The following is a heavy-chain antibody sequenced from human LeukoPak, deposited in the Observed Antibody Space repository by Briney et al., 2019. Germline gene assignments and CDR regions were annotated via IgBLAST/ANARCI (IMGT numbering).Heavy chain of an antibody. Sequence: GGSLRLSCATSRFTFSNYALSWVRQAPGKGLEWVSAISATGATWYPDSVKGRFTISRDRSRDTVYLQMNGLRVEDTAVYYCVRDVSPRTADYWGQGTLVIVSS. CDR1: RFTFSNYA. D-gene: IGHD2-2*01. J-gene: IGHJ4*02. CDR2: ISATGAT. V-gene: IGHV3-23*01. CDR3: VRDVSPRTADY.